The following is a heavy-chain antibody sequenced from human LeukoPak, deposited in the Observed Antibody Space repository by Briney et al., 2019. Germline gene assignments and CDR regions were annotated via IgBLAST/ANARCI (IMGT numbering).Heavy chain of an antibody. CDR2: ISGSGGST. D-gene: IGHD3-3*02. CDR3: AKGGPHFSIDI. Sequence: HPGGSLRLSGAASGFTFSSYAMSWGRKAPGKGREGVSAISGSGGSTYYADSVKGRFTISRDNLKNTLYLQMNSLRVEDVAIYYCAKGGPHFSIDIWGQGTMVTVSS. J-gene: IGHJ3*02. V-gene: IGHV3-23*01. CDR1: GFTFSSYA.